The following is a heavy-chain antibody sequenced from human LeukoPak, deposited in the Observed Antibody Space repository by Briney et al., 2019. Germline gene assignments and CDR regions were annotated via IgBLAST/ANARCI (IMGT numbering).Heavy chain of an antibody. J-gene: IGHJ5*02. CDR2: IYHSGST. CDR1: DYSISTGHY. V-gene: IGHV4-38-2*02. Sequence: PSETLSLTCTVSDYSISTGHYWGWIRQPPGKGLEWIGSIYHSGSTYYNPSLKSRVTISVDTSKNQFSLKLSSVTAADTAVYYCARESLPTGITMVRGVRVWFDPWGQGTLVTVSS. CDR3: ARESLPTGITMVRGVRVWFDP. D-gene: IGHD3-10*01.